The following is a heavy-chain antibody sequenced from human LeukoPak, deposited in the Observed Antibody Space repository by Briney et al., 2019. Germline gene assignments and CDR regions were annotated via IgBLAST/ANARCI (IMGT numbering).Heavy chain of an antibody. CDR2: INPNGGGT. CDR1: GYTFTGYY. CDR3: ARENNSGWYRKAAFDY. J-gene: IGHJ4*02. V-gene: IGHV1-2*02. D-gene: IGHD6-19*01. Sequence: GASVKVSCKASGYTFTGYYMHWVRQAPGQGLEWMGWINPNGGGTNYAQKFQGRVTLTRDTSISTAYMEVSRLESDDTAVYYCARENNSGWYRKAAFDYWGQGTLVTVTS.